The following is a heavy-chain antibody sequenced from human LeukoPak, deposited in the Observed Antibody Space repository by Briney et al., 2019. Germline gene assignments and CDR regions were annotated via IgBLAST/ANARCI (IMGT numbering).Heavy chain of an antibody. Sequence: GGSLRLSCAASGFTVSSNYMSWVRQAPGKGLEWVSVIYSGGSTYYADSVKGRFTISRDNSKNTLYLQMNSLRAEDTAVYYCARPFPSSGWYKGSYYFDYWGQGTLVTVSS. V-gene: IGHV3-66*01. J-gene: IGHJ4*02. D-gene: IGHD6-19*01. CDR1: GFTVSSNY. CDR3: ARPFPSSGWYKGSYYFDY. CDR2: IYSGGST.